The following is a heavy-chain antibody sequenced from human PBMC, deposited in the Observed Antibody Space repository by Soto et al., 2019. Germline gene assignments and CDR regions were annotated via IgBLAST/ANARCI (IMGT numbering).Heavy chain of an antibody. V-gene: IGHV1-18*01. CDR2: ISAYNGNT. D-gene: IGHD6-19*01. J-gene: IGHJ6*02. CDR1: GYTFAIYG. CDR3: ARDIAVAANYYYGMDV. Sequence: ASVKVSCKASGYTFAIYGISWVRQAPGQGLEWMGWISAYNGNTNYAQKLQGRVTMTTDTSTSTAYMELRSLRSDDTAVYYCARDIAVAANYYYGMDVWGQGTTVTVSS.